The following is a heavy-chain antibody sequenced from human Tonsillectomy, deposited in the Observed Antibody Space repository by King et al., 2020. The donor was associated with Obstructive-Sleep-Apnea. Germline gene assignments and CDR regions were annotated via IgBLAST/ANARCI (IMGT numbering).Heavy chain of an antibody. CDR2: IYYSGST. CDR3: ARHYDSSGYAVY. V-gene: IGHV4-59*01. CDR1: GGSISSYY. D-gene: IGHD3-22*01. J-gene: IGHJ4*02. Sequence: VQLQESGPGLVKPSETLSLTCTVSGGSISSYYWSRIRQPPGKGLEWIGYIYYSGSTNYNPSLKSRVTISVDTSKNQFSLKLSSVTAADTAVYYCARHYDSSGYAVYWGQGTLVTVSS.